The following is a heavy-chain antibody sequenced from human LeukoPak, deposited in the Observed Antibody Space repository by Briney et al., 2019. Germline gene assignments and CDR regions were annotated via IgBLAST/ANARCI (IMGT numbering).Heavy chain of an antibody. CDR3: ARGRYCSSTSCYITALNWFDP. V-gene: IGHV4-34*01. CDR1: GGSFSGYY. CDR2: INHSGST. J-gene: IGHJ5*02. D-gene: IGHD2-2*02. Sequence: PSETLSLTCAVYGGSFSGYYWSWIRQPPGKGLEWIGEINHSGSTNYNPSLKSRVTISVDTSKNQFSLKLSSVTAADTAVYYCARGRYCSSTSCYITALNWFDPWGQDTLDTVSS.